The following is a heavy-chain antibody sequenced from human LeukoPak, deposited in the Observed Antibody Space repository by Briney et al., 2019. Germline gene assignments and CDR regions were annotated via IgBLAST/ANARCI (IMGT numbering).Heavy chain of an antibody. J-gene: IGHJ4*02. D-gene: IGHD3-3*01. V-gene: IGHV3-7*03. CDR3: ARGKSLRFQYYFDY. CDR1: GFTFSDYW. CDR2: IKKDGSDK. Sequence: GGSLRLSCAASGFTFSDYWMSWVRQAPGKGLEWVANIKKDGSDKYYVDSVKGRFTVSRDNAKNSLYLQMNSLRDEDTAVYYCARGKSLRFQYYFDYWGQGTLVTVSS.